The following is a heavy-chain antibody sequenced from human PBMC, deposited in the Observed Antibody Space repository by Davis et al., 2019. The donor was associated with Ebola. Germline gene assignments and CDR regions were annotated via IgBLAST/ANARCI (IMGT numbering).Heavy chain of an antibody. D-gene: IGHD3-16*02. CDR3: AKDGSPRLGGVIVKRGSLPDY. Sequence: GESLKISCAASGFTVSSNYMSWVRQAPGKGLEWVSVIYSGGSTYYADSVKGRFTISRHNSKNTLYLQMNSLRAEDTAVYYCAKDGSPRLGGVIVKRGSLPDYWGQGTLVTVSS. CDR1: GFTVSSNY. V-gene: IGHV3-53*04. CDR2: IYSGGST. J-gene: IGHJ4*02.